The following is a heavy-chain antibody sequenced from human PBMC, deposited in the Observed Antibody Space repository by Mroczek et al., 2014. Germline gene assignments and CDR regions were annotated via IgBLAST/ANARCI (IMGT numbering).Heavy chain of an antibody. CDR2: IYYSGST. D-gene: IGHD3-3*01. J-gene: IGHJ6*02. CDR1: GGSISSYY. V-gene: IGHV4-59*01. CDR3: ARDWSQSDYYDFWSGYSPIAETNIGYGMDV. Sequence: QVQLQESGPGLVKPSETLSLTCTVSGGSISSYYWSWIRQPPGKGLEWIGYIYYSGSTNYNPSLKSRVTISVDTSKNQFSLKLSSVTAADTAVYYCARDWSQSDYYDFWSGYSPIAETNIGYGMDVWGQGTTVTVSS.